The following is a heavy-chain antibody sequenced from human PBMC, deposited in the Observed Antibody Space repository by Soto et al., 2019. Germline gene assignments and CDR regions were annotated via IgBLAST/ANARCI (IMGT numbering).Heavy chain of an antibody. J-gene: IGHJ6*02. D-gene: IGHD1-1*01. Sequence: GGSLRLSCAASGFTFSSYWMSWVRQAPGKGLEWVANIKQDGSEKYYVDSVKGRFTISRDNAKNSLYLQMNSLRAEDTAAYYCARDRGTGIVGSYYYYYYGMDVWGQGTTVTVSS. CDR2: IKQDGSEK. CDR3: ARDRGTGIVGSYYYYYYGMDV. V-gene: IGHV3-7*01. CDR1: GFTFSSYW.